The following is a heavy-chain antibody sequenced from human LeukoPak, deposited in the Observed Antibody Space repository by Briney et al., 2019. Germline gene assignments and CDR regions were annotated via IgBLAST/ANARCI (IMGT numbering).Heavy chain of an antibody. Sequence: PGGSLRLSCAASGFTFSSYAMSWVRQAPGKGLEWVSAISGSGGSTYYADSVKGRFTISRDNSKNTLYLQMNSLRAEDTAVYYCAKTYYYDSSGYYYTEKYYFDYWGQGTLVTVSS. D-gene: IGHD3-22*01. J-gene: IGHJ4*02. V-gene: IGHV3-23*01. CDR1: GFTFSSYA. CDR3: AKTYYYDSSGYYYTEKYYFDY. CDR2: ISGSGGST.